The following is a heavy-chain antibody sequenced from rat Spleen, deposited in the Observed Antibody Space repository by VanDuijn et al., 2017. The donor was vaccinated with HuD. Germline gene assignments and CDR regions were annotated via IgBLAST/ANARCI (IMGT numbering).Heavy chain of an antibody. CDR3: ARPWYSSSLDY. J-gene: IGHJ2*01. D-gene: IGHD1-2*01. CDR2: IYYDSRKM. Sequence: EVQLVESGGGLVQPGNSLTLSCVASGFTFSNYGMHWIRQAPTKGPEWVAMIYYDSRKMYYADTVKCQFTISRDNSKNTLYLEMNSLRSEDTAMYYCARPWYSSSLDYWGQGVMVTVSS. V-gene: IGHV5-54*01. CDR1: GFTFSNYG.